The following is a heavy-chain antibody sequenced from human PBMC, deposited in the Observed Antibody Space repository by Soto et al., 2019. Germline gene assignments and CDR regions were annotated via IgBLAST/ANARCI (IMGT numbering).Heavy chain of an antibody. V-gene: IGHV1-18*01. D-gene: IGHD3-3*01. Sequence: ALVTVACKASGYTFTSYGVSWVRQTHRQGLEWMGWISAYNGNTNYAQKLQGRVTMTTDTSTSTAYMELRSLRSDDTAVYYCARGPFAYYDFWSGYWPHDAFDIWGQGTMVTVSS. CDR1: GYTFTSYG. CDR2: ISAYNGNT. CDR3: ARGPFAYYDFWSGYWPHDAFDI. J-gene: IGHJ3*02.